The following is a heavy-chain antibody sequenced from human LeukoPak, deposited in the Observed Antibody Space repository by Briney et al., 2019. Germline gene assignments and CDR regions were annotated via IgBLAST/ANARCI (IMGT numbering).Heavy chain of an antibody. CDR1: GGSISSYY. J-gene: IGHJ4*02. V-gene: IGHV4-59*01. Sequence: PSETLSLTCTVSGGSISSYYWSWIRQPPGKGLEWIGYIYYSGSTNYNPSLKSRVTISVDTSKNQFSLKLSSVTAADTAVYYCARSRSFYDILTGYYSYPIDYWGQGTLVTVSS. CDR3: ARSRSFYDILTGYYSYPIDY. D-gene: IGHD3-9*01. CDR2: IYYSGST.